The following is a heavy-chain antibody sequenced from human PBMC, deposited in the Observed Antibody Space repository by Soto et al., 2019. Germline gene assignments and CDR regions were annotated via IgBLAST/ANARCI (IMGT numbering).Heavy chain of an antibody. J-gene: IGHJ6*02. D-gene: IGHD3-22*01. Sequence: GESLKISCAASGFTFSSYAMSWVRQAPGKGLEWVSAISGSGGSTYYPDSVKGRFTISRDNSKNSLYLKMNSLGAEDTDVYYCAKSAMYYYASSGYGMDVWGQGTTVTVSS. CDR2: ISGSGGST. V-gene: IGHV3-23*01. CDR1: GFTFSSYA. CDR3: AKSAMYYYASSGYGMDV.